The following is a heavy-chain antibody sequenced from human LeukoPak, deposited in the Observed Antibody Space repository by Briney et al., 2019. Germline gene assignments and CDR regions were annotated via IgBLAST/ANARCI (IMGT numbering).Heavy chain of an antibody. D-gene: IGHD4-23*01. CDR3: ARRAGGVDAFDV. J-gene: IGHJ3*01. V-gene: IGHV1-2*02. CDR2: INPNSGAT. Sequence: GASVKVSCKASGYTFTGYYMHWVRQAPGQGLESMGLINPNSGATDYAQKFQGRVTMTRDTSISTAYMELSRLRYDDTAVYYCARRAGGVDAFDVWGQGAVVTVSS. CDR1: GYTFTGYY.